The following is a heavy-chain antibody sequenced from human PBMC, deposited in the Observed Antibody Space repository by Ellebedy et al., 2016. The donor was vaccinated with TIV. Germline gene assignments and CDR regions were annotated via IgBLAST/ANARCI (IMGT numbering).Heavy chain of an antibody. CDR2: VSTRGYT. J-gene: IGHJ4*02. Sequence: GSLRLSCTVSGDSISDYNWSWIRQPAGKGLEWIGRVSTRGYTDNNPSLKRRVTMALDTSKNQFSLKVSSVTAADTAVYYCAGVSSGYDLDYWGQGALVTVSS. CDR3: AGVSSGYDLDY. CDR1: GDSISDYN. D-gene: IGHD5-12*01. V-gene: IGHV4-4*07.